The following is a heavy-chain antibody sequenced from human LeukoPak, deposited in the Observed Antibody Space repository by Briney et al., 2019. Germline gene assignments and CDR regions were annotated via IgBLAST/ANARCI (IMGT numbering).Heavy chain of an antibody. CDR2: INVYNGHK. CDR1: GYTFTSYG. D-gene: IGHD3-16*01. Sequence: ASVKVSCKASGYTFTSYGITWVRQAPGQGLEWMGWINVYNGHKNYAQKLQGRVTMTTDTSTSTAYMELRGLRSDDTAVYYCARVLKGVYYFYMDVWGKGTTVTVSS. V-gene: IGHV1-18*01. J-gene: IGHJ6*03. CDR3: ARVLKGVYYFYMDV.